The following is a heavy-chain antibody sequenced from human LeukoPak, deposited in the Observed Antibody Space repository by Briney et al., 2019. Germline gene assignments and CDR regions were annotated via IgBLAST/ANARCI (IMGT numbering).Heavy chain of an antibody. CDR1: GGSISSSSYY. CDR2: IYYSGST. CDR3: AREWNYGDYPPPEYFDY. V-gene: IGHV4-39*07. Sequence: SETLSLTCTVSGGSISSSSYYWGWIRRPPGKGLEWIGSIYYSGSTYYNPSLKRRVTISVDTSKNQFSLKLSSVTAADTAVYYCAREWNYGDYPPPEYFDYWGEGTLVTVSS. J-gene: IGHJ4*02. D-gene: IGHD4-17*01.